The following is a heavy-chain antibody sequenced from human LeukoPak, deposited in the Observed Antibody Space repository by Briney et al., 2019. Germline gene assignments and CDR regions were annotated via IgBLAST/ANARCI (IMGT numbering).Heavy chain of an antibody. CDR1: GFTVSSNY. CDR2: IYSGGST. Sequence: GGSLRLSCAASGFTVSSNYMSWVRQAPGKGLEWVSVIYSGGSTYYADSVKGRFTISRDNSKNTLYLQMNSLRAEDTAVYYCARFAPDYGGFDYWGQGTLVTVSS. V-gene: IGHV3-66*02. CDR3: ARFAPDYGGFDY. D-gene: IGHD4-17*01. J-gene: IGHJ4*02.